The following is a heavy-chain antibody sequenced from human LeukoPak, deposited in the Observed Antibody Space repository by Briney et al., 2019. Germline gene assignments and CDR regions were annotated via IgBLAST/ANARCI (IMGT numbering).Heavy chain of an antibody. Sequence: SETLSLTCTVSGGSFSSYYWSWIRQPPGKGLEWIGYIYTSGSTNYNPSLKSRVTISVDTSKNQFSLKLSSVTAADTAVYYCARHLIAAAGEFDYWGQGTLVTVSS. CDR3: ARHLIAAAGEFDY. D-gene: IGHD6-13*01. CDR2: IYTSGST. CDR1: GGSFSSYY. J-gene: IGHJ4*02. V-gene: IGHV4-4*09.